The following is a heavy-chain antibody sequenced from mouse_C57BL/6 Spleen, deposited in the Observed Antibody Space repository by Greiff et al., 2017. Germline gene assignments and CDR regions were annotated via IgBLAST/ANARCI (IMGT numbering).Heavy chain of an antibody. J-gene: IGHJ1*03. CDR3: ASTVVATRYFDV. V-gene: IGHV5-17*01. Sequence: DVMLVESGGGLVKPGGSLKLSCAASGFTFSDYGMHWVRQAPEKGLEWVAYISSGSSTIYYADTVKGRFTISRDNAKNTLFLQMTSLRSEDTAMYYCASTVVATRYFDVWGTGTTVTVSS. CDR1: GFTFSDYG. D-gene: IGHD1-1*01. CDR2: ISSGSSTI.